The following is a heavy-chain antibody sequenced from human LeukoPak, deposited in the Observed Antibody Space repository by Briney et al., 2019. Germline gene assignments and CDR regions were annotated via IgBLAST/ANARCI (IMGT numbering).Heavy chain of an antibody. V-gene: IGHV1-18*01. Sequence: ASVKVSCKASDYTFTNYGISWVRQASGQGLEWLGWITTYNGNTIYAQKLQGRVTMTTDTSTSTAYMELRSMRSDDTAMYYCARAQGWNYGAFDYWGQRTLVTVSS. D-gene: IGHD1-7*01. CDR2: ITTYNGNT. CDR1: DYTFTNYG. J-gene: IGHJ4*02. CDR3: ARAQGWNYGAFDY.